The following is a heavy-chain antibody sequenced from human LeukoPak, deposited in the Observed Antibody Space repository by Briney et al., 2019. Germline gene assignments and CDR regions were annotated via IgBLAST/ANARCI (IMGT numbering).Heavy chain of an antibody. CDR1: GGSISSYY. Sequence: SETLSLTCTVSGGSISSYYWSWIRQPPGKGLEWIGYIYYSGSTNYNPSLKSRVTISVDTSKNQFSLKLSSVTAADTAVYYCARRDQVFGIETPFDYWGQGTLVTVSS. J-gene: IGHJ4*02. CDR2: IYYSGST. D-gene: IGHD3-3*01. V-gene: IGHV4-59*01. CDR3: ARRDQVFGIETPFDY.